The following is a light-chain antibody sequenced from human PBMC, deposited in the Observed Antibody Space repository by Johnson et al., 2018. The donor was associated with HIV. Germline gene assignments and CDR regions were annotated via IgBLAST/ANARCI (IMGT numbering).Light chain of an antibody. CDR3: GTWDSSLRTGF. J-gene: IGLJ1*01. CDR1: SSNIGNNY. Sequence: QSVLTQSPSVSAAPGQKVTISCSGSSSNIGNNYVSWYQQLPGTAPKLLIYENNKRPSGIPDRFSGSKSGTSATLGITGLQTGDAAVYYGGTWDSSLRTGFFGTGTTVSVL. CDR2: ENN. V-gene: IGLV1-51*02.